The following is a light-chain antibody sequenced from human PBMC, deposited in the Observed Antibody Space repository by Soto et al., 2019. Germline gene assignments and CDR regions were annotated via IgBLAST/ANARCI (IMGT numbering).Light chain of an antibody. J-gene: IGKJ4*01. CDR1: QSINND. CDR2: GAS. CDR3: QQYNKWPPLT. V-gene: IGKV3-15*01. Sequence: EVVMAQSPATLSVSPGERVTLSCRASQSINNDLAWYQQKVGQGPMLLIYGASTRATGIPARFSGSGSGTEFTLTISSLQSEDSAVYYCQQYNKWPPLTFGGGTKVEIK.